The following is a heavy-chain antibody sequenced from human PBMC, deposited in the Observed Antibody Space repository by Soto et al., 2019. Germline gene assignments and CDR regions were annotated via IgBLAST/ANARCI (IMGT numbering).Heavy chain of an antibody. Sequence: SETLSLTCTVSGGSISSSSYYWGWIRQPPGKGLEWIGSIYYSGSTYCNPSLKSRVTISVDTSKNQFSLKLSSVTAADTAVYYCARGNGQWLEAFDYWGQGTLVTVSS. CDR1: GGSISSSSYY. CDR3: ARGNGQWLEAFDY. D-gene: IGHD6-19*01. J-gene: IGHJ4*02. V-gene: IGHV4-39*01. CDR2: IYYSGST.